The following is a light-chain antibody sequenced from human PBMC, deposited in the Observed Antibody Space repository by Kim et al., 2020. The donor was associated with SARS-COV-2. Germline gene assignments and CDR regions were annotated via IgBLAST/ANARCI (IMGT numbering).Light chain of an antibody. CDR2: AAS. J-gene: IGKJ3*01. CDR3: QKYNSVPFT. Sequence: ASIGDRVTITCRASQGISNYLAWYQQKPGKVPKLLIYAASTLQSGVPSRFSGSGSGTDFTLTISSLQPEDVATYYCQKYNSVPFTFGPGTEVDIK. V-gene: IGKV1-27*01. CDR1: QGISNY.